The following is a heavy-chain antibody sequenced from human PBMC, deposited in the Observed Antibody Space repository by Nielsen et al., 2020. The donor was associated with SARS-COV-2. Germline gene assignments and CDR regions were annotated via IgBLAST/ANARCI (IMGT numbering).Heavy chain of an antibody. CDR3: AKGPGVVVPAAIFRGEYFQH. Sequence: GGSLRLSCAASGFTFSSYGMHWVRQAPGKGLEWVAVISYDGSNKYYADSVKGRFTISRDNSKNTLYLQMNSLRAEDTAVYYCAKGPGVVVPAAIFRGEYFQHWGQGTLVTVSS. V-gene: IGHV3-30*18. CDR1: GFTFSSYG. CDR2: ISYDGSNK. J-gene: IGHJ1*01. D-gene: IGHD2-2*02.